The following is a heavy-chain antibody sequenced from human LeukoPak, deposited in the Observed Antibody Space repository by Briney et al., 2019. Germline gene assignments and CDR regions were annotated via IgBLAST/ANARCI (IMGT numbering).Heavy chain of an antibody. J-gene: IGHJ5*02. V-gene: IGHV4-39*07. CDR1: GGSISSSSYY. D-gene: IGHD1-26*01. Sequence: SETLSLTCTVSGGSISSSSYYWGWIRQPPGKGLEWIGSIYYSGSTYYNPSLKSRVTISVDTSKNQFSLQLNSVTPADTAVYYCARGGNYWPQWWFDPWGRGTLVSVSS. CDR3: ARGGNYWPQWWFDP. CDR2: IYYSGST.